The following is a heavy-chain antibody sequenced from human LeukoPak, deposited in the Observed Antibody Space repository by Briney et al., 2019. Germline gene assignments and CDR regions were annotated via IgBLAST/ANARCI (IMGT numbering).Heavy chain of an antibody. CDR3: ARHTRYGSSPGGHYYYYCYMDV. D-gene: IGHD6-6*01. Sequence: PSEALSLTCTVSGGSISSYYWSWIRQPPGKGLEWIGYIYTSGSTNYNPSLKSRVTISVDTSKNQFSLKLSSVTAADTAVYYCARHTRYGSSPGGHYYYYCYMDVWGKGTTVTVSS. CDR2: IYTSGST. V-gene: IGHV4-4*09. J-gene: IGHJ6*03. CDR1: GGSISSYY.